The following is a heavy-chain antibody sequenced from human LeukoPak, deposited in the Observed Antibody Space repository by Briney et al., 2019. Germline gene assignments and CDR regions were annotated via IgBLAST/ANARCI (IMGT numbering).Heavy chain of an antibody. CDR1: GDSVSSNSAA. J-gene: IGHJ5*02. V-gene: IGHV6-1*01. D-gene: IGHD3-10*02. CDR3: AGHLANVRWGVNPRWFDP. CDR2: TYYRSKWYN. Sequence: SQTLSLTCAISGDSVSSNSAAWNWIRQSPSRGLEWLGRTYYRSKWYNDYAVSVKSRITINPDTSKNQFSLQLNSVTPEDTAVYYCAGHLANVRWGVNPRWFDPWGQGTLVTVSS.